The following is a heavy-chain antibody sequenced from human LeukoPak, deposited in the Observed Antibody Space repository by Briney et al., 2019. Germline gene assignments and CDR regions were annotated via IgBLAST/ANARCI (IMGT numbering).Heavy chain of an antibody. Sequence: GGSLRLSCTVSGFTVSSNSMSWVRQAPGKGLEWVSYISSSGSTIYYADSVKGRFTISRDNAKNSLYLQMNSLRAEDTAVYYCAELGITMIGGVWGKGTTVTNSS. D-gene: IGHD3-10*02. CDR3: AELGITMIGGV. J-gene: IGHJ6*04. CDR1: GFTVSSNS. CDR2: ISSSGSTI. V-gene: IGHV3-48*04.